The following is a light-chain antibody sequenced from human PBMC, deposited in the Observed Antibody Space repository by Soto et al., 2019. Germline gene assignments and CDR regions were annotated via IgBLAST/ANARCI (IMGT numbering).Light chain of an antibody. Sequence: DIVLTQSPATLSLSPGERATLSCRASQSVSSYFAWYQQKPGQAPRLLIYDASNRATGIPARFSGSGSGTDFTLTISSLEPEDFAVYYCQQRSNWPLTFGGGTKVEFK. CDR2: DAS. CDR3: QQRSNWPLT. J-gene: IGKJ4*01. CDR1: QSVSSY. V-gene: IGKV3-11*01.